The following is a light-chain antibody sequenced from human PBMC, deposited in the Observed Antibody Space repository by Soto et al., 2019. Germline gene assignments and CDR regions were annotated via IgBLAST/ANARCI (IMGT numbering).Light chain of an antibody. CDR1: STVDGIY. CDR3: QQYGSSLT. V-gene: IGKV3-20*01. Sequence: DTVLTQAPVTLSLSPGERPSLSCRGGSTVDGIYLALYQQKPGQAPSLLIDGASNRATGIPDRFSGSWSGTDVTLHISTLEREDLAVYYCQQYGSSLTFAGGTLVDIK. J-gene: IGKJ4*01. CDR2: GAS.